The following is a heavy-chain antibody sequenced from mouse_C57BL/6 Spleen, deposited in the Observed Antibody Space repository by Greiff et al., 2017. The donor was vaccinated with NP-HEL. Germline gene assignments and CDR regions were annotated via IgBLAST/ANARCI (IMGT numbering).Heavy chain of an antibody. CDR1: GYTFTDYY. J-gene: IGHJ3*01. V-gene: IGHV1-26*01. CDR2: INPNNGGT. CDR3: ARPGTFAY. Sequence: EVQLQQSGPELVKPGASVKISCKASGYTFTDYYMNWVKQSHGRSLEWIGDINPNNGGTSYNQKFKGKATLTVDKSSSTAYMECRSLTSQDFAVYYCARPGTFAYWGQGTLVTVSA. D-gene: IGHD4-1*01.